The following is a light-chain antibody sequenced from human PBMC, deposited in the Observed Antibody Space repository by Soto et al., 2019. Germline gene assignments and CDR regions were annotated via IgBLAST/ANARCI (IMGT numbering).Light chain of an antibody. CDR1: TSDIGGFNY. CDR2: EVS. J-gene: IGLJ2*01. Sequence: QSALTQPASVSGSPGQSITISCTGSTSDIGGFNYVSWYQQCPGEAPKLLVYEVSNRPSGISNRFSGSKSGNTASLTISGLQAEDEADYYCGSYSSSATLVFGGGTQLTVL. CDR3: GSYSSSATLV. V-gene: IGLV2-14*01.